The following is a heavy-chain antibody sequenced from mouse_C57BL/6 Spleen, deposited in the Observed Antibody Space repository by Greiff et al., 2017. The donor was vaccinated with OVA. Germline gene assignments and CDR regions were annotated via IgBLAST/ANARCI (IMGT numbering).Heavy chain of an antibody. CDR2: IGPGSGST. CDR1: GYTFTDYY. J-gene: IGHJ4*01. D-gene: IGHD1-1*01. Sequence: VQLQQSGAELVKPGASVKISCKASGYTFTDYYINWVKQRPGQGLAWIGKIGPGSGSTYYNEKFKGKATLTADKSSSTAYMQLSSLTSEDSAVYFCATSNYYYGSSYGAMDYWGQGTSVTVSS. V-gene: IGHV1-77*01. CDR3: ATSNYYYGSSYGAMDY.